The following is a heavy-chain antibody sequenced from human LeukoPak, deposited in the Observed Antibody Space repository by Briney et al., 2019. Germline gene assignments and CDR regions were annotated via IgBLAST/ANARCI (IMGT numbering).Heavy chain of an antibody. CDR2: IYYSGST. V-gene: IGHV4-39*07. CDR1: GGSISSSSYY. Sequence: SETLSLTCTVSGGSISSSSYYWGWIRQPPGKGLEWIGSIYYSGSTYYNPSLKSRVTISVDTSKNQFSLKLSSVTAADTAVYYCARLGGAAAGDTDYWGQGTLVTVSS. D-gene: IGHD6-13*01. CDR3: ARLGGAAAGDTDY. J-gene: IGHJ4*02.